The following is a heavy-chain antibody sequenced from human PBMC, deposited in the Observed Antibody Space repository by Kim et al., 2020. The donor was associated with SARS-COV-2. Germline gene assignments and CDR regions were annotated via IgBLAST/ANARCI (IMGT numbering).Heavy chain of an antibody. CDR1: GGSISSSSYY. CDR2: IYYSGST. V-gene: IGHV4-39*01. Sequence: SETLSLTCTVSGGSISSSSYYWGWIRQPPGKGLEWIGSIYYSGSTYYNPSLKSRVTISVDTSKNQFSLKLSSVTAADTAVYYCARRVTTVGTNWFDPWGQGTLVTVSS. CDR3: ARRVTTVGTNWFDP. D-gene: IGHD4-17*01. J-gene: IGHJ5*02.